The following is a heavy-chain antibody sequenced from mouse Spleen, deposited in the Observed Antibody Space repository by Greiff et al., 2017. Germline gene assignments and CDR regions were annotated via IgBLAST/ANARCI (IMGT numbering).Heavy chain of an antibody. CDR3: ARKSSYALYAMDY. D-gene: IGHD1-1*01. J-gene: IGHJ4*01. V-gene: IGHV5-17*02. CDR2: ISSGSSTI. Sequence: EVHLVESGGGLVQPGGSRKLSCAASGFTFSSFGMHWVRQAPEKGLEWVAYISSGSSTIYYADTVKGRFTISRDNPKNTLFLQMTSLRSEDTAMYYCARKSSYALYAMDYWGQGTSVTVSS. CDR1: GFTFSSFG.